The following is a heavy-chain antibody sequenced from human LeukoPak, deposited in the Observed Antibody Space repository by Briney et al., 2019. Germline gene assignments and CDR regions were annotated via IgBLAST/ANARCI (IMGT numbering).Heavy chain of an antibody. CDR3: ARHSPPDIAAAGTDY. J-gene: IGHJ4*02. Sequence: SETLSLTCTVSGGSISSSSYYWGRIRQPPGKGLEWIGSIYYSGSTYYHPSLKSRVTISVDTSKNQFSLKLSSVTAADTAVYYCARHSPPDIAAAGTDYWGQGTLVTVSS. CDR1: GGSISSSSYY. V-gene: IGHV4-39*01. CDR2: IYYSGST. D-gene: IGHD6-13*01.